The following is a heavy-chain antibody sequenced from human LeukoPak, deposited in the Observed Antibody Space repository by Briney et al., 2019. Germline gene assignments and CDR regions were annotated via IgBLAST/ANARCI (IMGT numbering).Heavy chain of an antibody. Sequence: ASVKVSCKASGYTFTSYDINWVRQATGQGLEWMGWMNPNSGNTGYAQKFQGRVTITRNTSISTAYMELSSLRSEDTAVYYCAREAGQSYGDYDYYHFYMDVWGKGTTVTISS. CDR2: MNPNSGNT. CDR1: GYTFTSYD. J-gene: IGHJ6*03. CDR3: AREAGQSYGDYDYYHFYMDV. V-gene: IGHV1-8*03. D-gene: IGHD4-17*01.